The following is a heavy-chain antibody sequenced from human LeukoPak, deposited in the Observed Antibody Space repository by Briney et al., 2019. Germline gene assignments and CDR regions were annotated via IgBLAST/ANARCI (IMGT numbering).Heavy chain of an antibody. CDR1: GYIFTRDW. Sequence: GESLQSYSKGSGYIFTRDWIAWVRQMPGKGLELMGIIYPGDSHSIYSPSLQGQVTMSADKSINTAYLQWSSLKASDTAMYYCARKNLGAVDFWGQGTLVTVSS. J-gene: IGHJ4*02. D-gene: IGHD1-26*01. CDR2: IYPGDSHS. V-gene: IGHV5-51*01. CDR3: ARKNLGAVDF.